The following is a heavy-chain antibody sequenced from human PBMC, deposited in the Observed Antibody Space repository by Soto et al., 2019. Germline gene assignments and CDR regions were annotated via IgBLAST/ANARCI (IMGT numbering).Heavy chain of an antibody. J-gene: IGHJ4*02. CDR1: GGSISSSSYY. D-gene: IGHD6-19*01. CDR2: IYYSGST. CDR3: ARRKPYISGWYYFDS. V-gene: IGHV4-39*01. Sequence: SETLSLTCTVSGGSISSSSYYWGWIRQPPGKGLEWIGSIYYSGSTYYNPSLKSRVTISVDTSKNQFSLKLSSVTAADTAVYCCARRKPYISGWYYFDSWGQGTLVTVSS.